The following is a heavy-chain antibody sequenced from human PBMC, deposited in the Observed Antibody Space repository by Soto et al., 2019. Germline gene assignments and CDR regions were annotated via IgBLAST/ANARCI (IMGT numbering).Heavy chain of an antibody. J-gene: IGHJ4*02. CDR1: GGSISSYY. CDR2: IYYSGST. V-gene: IGHV4-59*08. CDR3: ARQHYSSGWYFDY. D-gene: IGHD6-19*01. Sequence: SETLSLTCTVSGGSISSYYWSWIRQPPGKGLEWIGYIYYSGSTNYNPSLKSRVTISVDTSKNQFSLKLSSVTAADTAVYYCARQHYSSGWYFDYWGRGPLVTVSS.